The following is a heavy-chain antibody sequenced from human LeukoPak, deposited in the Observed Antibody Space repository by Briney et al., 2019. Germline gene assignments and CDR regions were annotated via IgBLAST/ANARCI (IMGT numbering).Heavy chain of an antibody. CDR2: ISKTSSYT. CDR1: GFKFSDYY. Sequence: GGSLRLSCAASGFKFSDYYMNWIRQAPGKGLEWVSQISKTSSYTNYADSVKGRFTISRDNARNSLYLQMNSLRAEDTAIYYCAKDRAWGQGTLVTVSS. CDR3: AKDRA. V-gene: IGHV3-11*05. J-gene: IGHJ4*02.